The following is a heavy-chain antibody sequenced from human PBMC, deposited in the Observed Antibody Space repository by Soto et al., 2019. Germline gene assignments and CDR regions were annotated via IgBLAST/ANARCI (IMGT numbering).Heavy chain of an antibody. CDR1: VFKCHDYV. J-gene: IGHJ4*02. Sequence: PWWSLRLSCSASVFKCHDYVIHWVRQAPGKGLEWVSGISWNSEKIDYVDSVKGRFTISRDNARNSLYLQMNSLRAEDTAWYYCAKDSGAVAATSLDQWGQGTLVTVSS. D-gene: IGHD1-26*01. CDR3: AKDSGAVAATSLDQ. CDR2: ISWNSEKI. V-gene: IGHV3-9*01.